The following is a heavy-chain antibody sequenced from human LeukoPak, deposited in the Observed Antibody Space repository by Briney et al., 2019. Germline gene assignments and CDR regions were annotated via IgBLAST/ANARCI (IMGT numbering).Heavy chain of an antibody. V-gene: IGHV4-31*03. CDR3: ARDSGYGSGSYPLYWFDP. J-gene: IGHJ5*02. Sequence: SQTLSLTCTVSGGSINSGGYYWSWIRQHPGKGLEWIGYIYYSGSTYYNPSLKSRVTISVDTSKNQFSLKLSSVTAADTAVYYCARDSGYGSGSYPLYWFDPWGQGTLVTVSS. CDR2: IYYSGST. D-gene: IGHD3-10*01. CDR1: GGSINSGGYY.